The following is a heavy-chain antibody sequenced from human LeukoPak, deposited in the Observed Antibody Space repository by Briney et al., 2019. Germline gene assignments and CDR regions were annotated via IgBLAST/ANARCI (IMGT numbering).Heavy chain of an antibody. D-gene: IGHD5-18*01. CDR2: IYYSGST. V-gene: IGHV4-59*08. CDR1: GGSISTYY. J-gene: IGHJ4*02. Sequence: SETPSLTCTVSGGSISTYYWNWIRQSPGKGLECIGHIYYSGSTNYNPSLKSRVTISVDTSKNQFSLRLSSVTAADTAVYYCARQGYTYGPFDYWGQGTLVTVSS. CDR3: ARQGYTYGPFDY.